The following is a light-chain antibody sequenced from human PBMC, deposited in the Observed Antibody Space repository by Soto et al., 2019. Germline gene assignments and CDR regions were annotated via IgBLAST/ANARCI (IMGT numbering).Light chain of an antibody. V-gene: IGLV1-40*01. CDR1: SSNIGAGYD. CDR3: QSYDSSLSGSV. CDR2: GNN. Sequence: QSVLTQPPSVSGAPGQRVTIPCTGSSSNIGAGYDVHWYQQLPGTAPKLLIYGNNNRPSGVPGRISGSKSGTSASLAITGLQPDDKADYHCQSYDSSLSGSVFGGGTKLTVL. J-gene: IGLJ2*01.